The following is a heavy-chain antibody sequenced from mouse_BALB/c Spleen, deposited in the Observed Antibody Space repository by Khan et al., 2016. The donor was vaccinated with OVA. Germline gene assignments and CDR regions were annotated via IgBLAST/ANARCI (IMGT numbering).Heavy chain of an antibody. V-gene: IGHV1S132*01. Sequence: QVQLQQSGAELVKPGASVKLSCKTSGYTFTSYWIQWVKQRPGQGLGWIGQIFPGTGTTYYNENFKGKATLTIDTSSTKAYMQLSSLTSEDSAVYFCARGYFGNYEFTYWGQGTLVTVSA. D-gene: IGHD2-1*01. CDR1: GYTFTSYW. J-gene: IGHJ3*01. CDR2: IFPGTGTT. CDR3: ARGYFGNYEFTY.